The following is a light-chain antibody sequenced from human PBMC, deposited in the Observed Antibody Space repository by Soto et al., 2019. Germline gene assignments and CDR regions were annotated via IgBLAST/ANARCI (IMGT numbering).Light chain of an antibody. CDR1: SSNIGNKY. V-gene: IGLV1-51*01. CDR2: DNN. CDR3: GTWDSSLSAYV. Sequence: QSVLTQPPSVSAAPGQKVTISCSGSSSNIGNKYVSWYQQLPGTAPKLLIYDNNKRPSGIPDRVSGSKSGTSATLGITGLQTGDEADYYCGTWDSSLSAYVFGTGTKSPS. J-gene: IGLJ1*01.